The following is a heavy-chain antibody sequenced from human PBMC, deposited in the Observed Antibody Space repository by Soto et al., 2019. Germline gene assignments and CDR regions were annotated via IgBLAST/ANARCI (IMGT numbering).Heavy chain of an antibody. D-gene: IGHD3-9*01. CDR3: ARVRFDWLLKSSPPVRRRYYYYGMDV. CDR2: INHSGST. CDR1: GGSFSGYY. J-gene: IGHJ6*02. V-gene: IGHV4-34*01. Sequence: SETLSLTCAVYGGSFSGYYWSWIRQPPGKGLEWIGEINHSGSTNYNPSLKSRVTISVDTSKNQFSLKLSSVTAADTAVYYCARVRFDWLLKSSPPVRRRYYYYGMDVWGQGTTVTVSS.